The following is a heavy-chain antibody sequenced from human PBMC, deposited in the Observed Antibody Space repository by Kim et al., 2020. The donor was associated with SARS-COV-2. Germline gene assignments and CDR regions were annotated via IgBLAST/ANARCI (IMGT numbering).Heavy chain of an antibody. CDR2: IHYSRRTNYNPSLT. J-gene: IGHJ4*02. Sequence: SETLSLTCTVSGGSINDYYWSWVRQPPGQGLEWIGFIHYSRRTNYNPSLTDYNPSLRSRVTISVDTSKNQVSLKLTSVIAADTAVYYCTSSGWPDPGGYWGQGSLVTVSS. CDR3: TSSGWPDPGGY. D-gene: IGHD6-19*01. CDR1: GGSINDYY. V-gene: IGHV4-59*03.